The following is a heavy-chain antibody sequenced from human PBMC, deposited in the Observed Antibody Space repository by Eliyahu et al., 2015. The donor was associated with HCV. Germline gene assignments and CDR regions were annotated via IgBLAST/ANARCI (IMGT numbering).Heavy chain of an antibody. J-gene: IGHJ4*02. Sequence: EVQLVESGGGLVKPGGSLXLSCXASGFTFSSYSMNWVRQAPGKGLEWVSSXSSSSSYIYYADSVKGRFTISRDNAKNSLYLQMNSLRAEDTAVYYCARGYYDILTGYPELDYWGQGTLVTVSS. CDR1: GFTFSSYS. D-gene: IGHD3-9*01. CDR2: XSSSSSYI. CDR3: ARGYYDILTGYPELDY. V-gene: IGHV3-21*01.